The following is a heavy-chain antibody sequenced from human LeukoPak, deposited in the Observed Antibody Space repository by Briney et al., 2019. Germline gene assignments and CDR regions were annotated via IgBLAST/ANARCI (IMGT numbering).Heavy chain of an antibody. CDR1: GLTFSRYW. Sequence: AGESLRLSCAASGLTFSRYWMQWGRQPPGKGRMWVSRINNDGRSTIYADSVKGRFNIYRENDKNTLYLQMNSLSTEYTAVYYCASIYGAYWGQGTLVTVSS. CDR3: ASIYGAY. V-gene: IGHV3-74*01. CDR2: INNDGRST. D-gene: IGHD3-10*01. J-gene: IGHJ4*02.